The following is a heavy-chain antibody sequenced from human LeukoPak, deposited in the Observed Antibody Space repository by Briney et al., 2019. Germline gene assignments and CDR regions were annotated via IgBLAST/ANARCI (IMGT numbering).Heavy chain of an antibody. CDR3: ARGVHRLTRPTTVTTGLDV. CDR1: GGSINSDNSY. V-gene: IGHV4-61*02. Sequence: SETLSLTCTVSGGSINSDNSYWSWIRQPAGKGLQWIGRIYANGSPNYNPSLKSRVTISVDTSKNQFSLKLRSVTAADTAVYYCARGVHRLTRPTTVTTGLDVWGHGTMVTVSS. J-gene: IGHJ3*01. D-gene: IGHD4-17*01. CDR2: IYANGSP.